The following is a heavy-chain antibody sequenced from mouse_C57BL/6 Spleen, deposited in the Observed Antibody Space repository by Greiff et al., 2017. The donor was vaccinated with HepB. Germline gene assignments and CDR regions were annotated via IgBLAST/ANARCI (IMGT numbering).Heavy chain of an antibody. Sequence: EVHLVESGEGLVKPGGSLKLSCAASGFTFSSYAMSWVRQTPEQRLEWVAYISSGGDYTYYADTVKGRFTISRDNARNTQYLQMSSLKSEDTAMYYCTRDGGLPFYAMDYWGQGTSVTVSS. D-gene: IGHD2-2*01. CDR2: ISSGGDYT. V-gene: IGHV5-9-1*02. J-gene: IGHJ4*01. CDR1: GFTFSSYA. CDR3: TRDGGLPFYAMDY.